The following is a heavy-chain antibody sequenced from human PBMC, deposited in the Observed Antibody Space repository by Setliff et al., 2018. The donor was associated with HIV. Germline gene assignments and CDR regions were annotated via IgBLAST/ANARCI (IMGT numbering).Heavy chain of an antibody. Sequence: TLSLTCTVSGGSISSEGYYWSWIRQHPGKGLEWIGYIYYSGNTYYSPSLKSRLTISVDTSKNQFSLKLRSVTAADTAVYYCARERSALLWKNWFDPWGQGTLVTVSS. CDR1: GGSISSEGYY. V-gene: IGHV4-31*03. D-gene: IGHD3-10*01. CDR2: IYYSGNT. CDR3: ARERSALLWKNWFDP. J-gene: IGHJ5*02.